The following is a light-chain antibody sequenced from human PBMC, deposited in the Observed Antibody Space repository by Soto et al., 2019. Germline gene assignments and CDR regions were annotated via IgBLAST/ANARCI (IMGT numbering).Light chain of an antibody. CDR2: DAS. V-gene: IGKV1-5*01. CDR1: QSISSY. Sequence: DIQMTQSPSSLSASVGDRVTITCRASQSISSYLNWYQQKPGKVPKLLIYDASSLESGVPSRFSGSGSGTEFTLTISSLQPDDFATYYCQHYNSYWTFGQGTKVDIK. CDR3: QHYNSYWT. J-gene: IGKJ1*01.